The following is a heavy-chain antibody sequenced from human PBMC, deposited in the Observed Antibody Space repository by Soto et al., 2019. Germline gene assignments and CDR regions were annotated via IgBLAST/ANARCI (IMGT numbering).Heavy chain of an antibody. CDR2: THNSGTT. CDR3: ARDYGAGSYGIDY. J-gene: IGHJ4*02. D-gene: IGHD3-10*01. V-gene: IGHV4-59*01. CDR1: GASINTYY. Sequence: QVRLQESGPGLVKPSETLSLTCTVSGASINTYYWAWIRQPPGKGLEWIGYTHNSGTTDYNPSLKSRVTMSVDTSKSQFSLQLSSVTAADTAVYYCARDYGAGSYGIDYWGQGTLVTVSS.